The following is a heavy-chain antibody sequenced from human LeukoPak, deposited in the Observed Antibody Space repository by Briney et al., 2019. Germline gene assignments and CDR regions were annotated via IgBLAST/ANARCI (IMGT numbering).Heavy chain of an antibody. CDR3: ARDRVASAVANSFDY. V-gene: IGHV3-7*01. Sequence: GSLRLSCAASGFTFSSYWMSWVRQAPGKGLEWVANIKQDGSEKYYVDSVKGRFTISRDNAKNSLYLQMNSLRAEDTAVYYCARDRVASAVANSFDYWGQGTLVTVSP. J-gene: IGHJ4*02. CDR1: GFTFSSYW. CDR2: IKQDGSEK. D-gene: IGHD6-19*01.